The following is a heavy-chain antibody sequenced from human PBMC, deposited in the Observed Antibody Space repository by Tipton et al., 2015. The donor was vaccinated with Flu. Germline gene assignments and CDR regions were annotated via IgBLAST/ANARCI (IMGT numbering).Heavy chain of an antibody. V-gene: IGHV4-59*08. CDR1: GDSLNSYY. D-gene: IGHD4-17*01. Sequence: TLSLTCSVSGDSLNSYYWSWIRQSPGKGLEWIGQVYYSGTTNYNPSLKSRVTISLDKSKNQFSLNFIYVTAADTALYFCARLTVGGDPGRGPDYWGQGTLVTVSS. J-gene: IGHJ4*02. CDR3: ARLTVGGDPGRGPDY. CDR2: VYYSGTT.